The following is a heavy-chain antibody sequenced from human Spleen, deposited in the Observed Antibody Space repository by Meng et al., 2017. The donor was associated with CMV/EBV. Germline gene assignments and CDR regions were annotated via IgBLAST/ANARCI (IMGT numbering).Heavy chain of an antibody. D-gene: IGHD3-9*01. Sequence: FSLSTSGVGGGWIRQPPGKALEWLALIYWDDDKRYSPSLKSRLTITKDTSKNQVVLTMTNMDPVDTATYYCAHSRGYFDWLPHYYFDYWGQGTLVTVSS. CDR1: FSLSTSGVG. CDR3: AHSRGYFDWLPHYYFDY. V-gene: IGHV2-5*02. J-gene: IGHJ4*02. CDR2: IYWDDDK.